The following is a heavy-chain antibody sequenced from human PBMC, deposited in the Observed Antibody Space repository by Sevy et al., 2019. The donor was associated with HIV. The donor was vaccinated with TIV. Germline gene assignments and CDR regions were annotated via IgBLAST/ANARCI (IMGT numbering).Heavy chain of an antibody. D-gene: IGHD3-3*01. V-gene: IGHV1-2*06. CDR2: INPISGGT. J-gene: IGHJ6*02. Sequence: GASVKVSCKASGYAFTGYYIHWVRQAPGQGLEWMGRINPISGGTDDSQKFQGRVTMTRETSISTAYMDVSRLTSDDTAVYYWARAPTDFWTGGMAVWGQGTVVTVSS. CDR3: ARAPTDFWTGGMAV. CDR1: GYAFTGYY.